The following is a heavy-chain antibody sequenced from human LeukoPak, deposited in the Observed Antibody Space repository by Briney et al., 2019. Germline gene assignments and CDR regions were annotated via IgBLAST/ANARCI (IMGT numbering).Heavy chain of an antibody. CDR3: ARLRSELLDFDH. Sequence: SETLSLTCTVSGGSISNYYWSWIRQPPGKGLEWIGCIYYSGSTYYNPSLKSRVTISVDTSKNQFSLKLSSVSAADTAVYYCARLRSELLDFDHWGQGTLVTVSS. D-gene: IGHD1-26*01. CDR2: IYYSGST. V-gene: IGHV4-39*01. CDR1: GGSISNYY. J-gene: IGHJ4*02.